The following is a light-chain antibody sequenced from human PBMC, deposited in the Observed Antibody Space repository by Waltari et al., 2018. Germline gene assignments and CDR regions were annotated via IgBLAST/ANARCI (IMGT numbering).Light chain of an antibody. CDR3: QQYNHWPFT. CDR1: KSVSTN. Sequence: LSSRSSKSVSTNLAWYQQKPGQAPRLLIYGASTRATGIPARFSGSGSATEFTLTITSLQSEDFAVYYCQQYNHWPFTFGPGTKVDVE. J-gene: IGKJ3*01. CDR2: GAS. V-gene: IGKV3-15*01.